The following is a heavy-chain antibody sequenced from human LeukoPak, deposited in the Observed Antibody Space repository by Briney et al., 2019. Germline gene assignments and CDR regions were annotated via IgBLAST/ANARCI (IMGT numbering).Heavy chain of an antibody. V-gene: IGHV3-21*06. CDR2: IHSSSGSI. D-gene: IGHD1-26*01. CDR1: GFNFTNYN. J-gene: IGHJ4*02. CDR3: AVVGALYYFDY. Sequence: GGSLRLSCAASGFNFTNYNMNWVRQAPGKGLEWVSSIHSSSGSIYYADSLKGRFTISRDNAKSSLYLQMNSLRAEDTAVYYCAVVGALYYFDYWGQGTLVTVSS.